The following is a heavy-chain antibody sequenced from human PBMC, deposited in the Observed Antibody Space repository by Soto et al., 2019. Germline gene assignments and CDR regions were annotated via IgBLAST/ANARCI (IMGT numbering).Heavy chain of an antibody. CDR2: IRQDGSEK. CDR1: GFTFTTYW. Sequence: PGGSLRLSCAASGFTFTTYWMNWVRQAPGKGLEWVANIRQDGSEKHYVDSVKGRFTISRDNAKNSLYLQMNSLRAEDTAIYYCARGAIPAAGIFDSWGQGTLVTVSS. J-gene: IGHJ4*02. V-gene: IGHV3-7*03. D-gene: IGHD6-13*01. CDR3: ARGAIPAAGIFDS.